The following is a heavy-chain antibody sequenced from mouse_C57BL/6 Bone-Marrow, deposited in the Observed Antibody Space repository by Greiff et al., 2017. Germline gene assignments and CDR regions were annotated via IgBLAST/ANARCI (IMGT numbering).Heavy chain of an antibody. Sequence: QVQLQQSGAELAKPGASVKLSCKASGYTFTSYWLHWVKQRPGQGLEWIGYINPSSGYTKYNQKFKDKATLTADKSSSTAYMQLSSLTYEDSAVYYFATAYYGSSYVWYFDVWGTGTTVTVSS. V-gene: IGHV1-7*01. D-gene: IGHD1-1*01. CDR2: INPSSGYT. CDR3: ATAYYGSSYVWYFDV. J-gene: IGHJ1*03. CDR1: GYTFTSYW.